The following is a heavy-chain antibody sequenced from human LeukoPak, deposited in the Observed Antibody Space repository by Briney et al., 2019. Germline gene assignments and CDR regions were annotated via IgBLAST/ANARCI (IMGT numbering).Heavy chain of an antibody. CDR3: ARAIEAAASSEIYYYYGMDV. J-gene: IGHJ6*02. CDR1: GGSISGYY. V-gene: IGHV4-59*08. D-gene: IGHD6-13*01. CDR2: IYYSGST. Sequence: SETRSLTCTVSGGSISGYYWSWIRQPPGKGLEWIGNIYYSGSTNYNPSLKSRVTISVDTSKNQFSLKLSSVTAADTAVYYCARAIEAAASSEIYYYYGMDVWGQGSKVTVSS.